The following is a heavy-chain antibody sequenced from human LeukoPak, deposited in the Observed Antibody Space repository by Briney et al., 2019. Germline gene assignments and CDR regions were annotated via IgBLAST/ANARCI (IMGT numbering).Heavy chain of an antibody. CDR2: IGTAGDT. CDR1: GFTFSSYD. V-gene: IGHV3-13*01. CDR3: ARGAYGSGRSPIDY. J-gene: IGHJ4*02. Sequence: GGSLRLSCAASGFTFSSYDMHWVRQATGKGLEWVSAIGTAGDTYYPGSVKGRFTISRENAKNSLYLQMNSLRAGDTAVYYCARGAYGSGRSPIDYWGQGTLVTVSS. D-gene: IGHD3-10*01.